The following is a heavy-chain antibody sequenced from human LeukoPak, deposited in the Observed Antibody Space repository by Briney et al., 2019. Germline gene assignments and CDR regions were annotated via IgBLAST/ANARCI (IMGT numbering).Heavy chain of an antibody. J-gene: IGHJ4*02. Sequence: GGSLRLSCAASGFTFSSSYMNWVRQIPGKGLEWVANINQDGSQIYHVGSVKGRFTISRDNDKNSLYLQMNSLRAEDTAVYYCAKGLYMGGQGTLVTVSS. CDR2: INQDGSQI. D-gene: IGHD2-2*02. V-gene: IGHV3-7*04. CDR1: GFTFSSSY. CDR3: AKGLYM.